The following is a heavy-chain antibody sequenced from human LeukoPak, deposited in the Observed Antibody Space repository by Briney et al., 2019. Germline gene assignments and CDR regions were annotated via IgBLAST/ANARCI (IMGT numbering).Heavy chain of an antibody. V-gene: IGHV3-30*04. CDR3: ARGNGPILLYGMDV. Sequence: GGSLRLSCAASGFTFSSYAMHWVRQAPGKGLEWVAVISYDGSNKYYADSVKGRFTISRDNSKNTLYLQMNSLRAEDTAVYYCARGNGPILLYGMDVWGQGTTVTVSS. CDR2: ISYDGSNK. J-gene: IGHJ6*02. D-gene: IGHD1-26*01. CDR1: GFTFSSYA.